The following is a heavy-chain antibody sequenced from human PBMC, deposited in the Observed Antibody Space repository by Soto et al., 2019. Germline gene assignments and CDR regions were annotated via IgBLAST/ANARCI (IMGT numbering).Heavy chain of an antibody. Sequence: QVQLVESGGGVVQPGRSLRLSCAASGFTFSSYGMHWVRQAPGKGLEWVAVISYDGSNKYYADSVTGRFTISGDNSKNTLYLQMHGLRPGDTAVYYCAKGSTAMTYFDYWGHGTLVTFAS. V-gene: IGHV3-30*18. CDR2: ISYDGSNK. CDR1: GFTFSSYG. J-gene: IGHJ4*01. D-gene: IGHD5-18*01. CDR3: AKGSTAMTYFDY.